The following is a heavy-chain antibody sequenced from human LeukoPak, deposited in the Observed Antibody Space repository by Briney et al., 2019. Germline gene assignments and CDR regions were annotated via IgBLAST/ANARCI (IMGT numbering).Heavy chain of an antibody. J-gene: IGHJ4*02. V-gene: IGHV4-34*01. CDR1: GGSISSYY. Sequence: SETLPLTCTVSGGSISSYYWSWIRQPPGKGLEWIGEINHSGSTNYNPSLKSRVTISVDTSKNQFSLKLSSVTAADTAVYYCARVQWLAKEFDYWGQGTLVTVSS. CDR2: INHSGST. CDR3: ARVQWLAKEFDY. D-gene: IGHD6-19*01.